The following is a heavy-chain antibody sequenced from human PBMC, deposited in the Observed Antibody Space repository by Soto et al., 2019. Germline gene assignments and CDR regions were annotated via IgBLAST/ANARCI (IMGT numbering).Heavy chain of an antibody. CDR3: ARHLIAVAGLKTGLFDY. CDR1: GFTFSSYA. J-gene: IGHJ4*02. Sequence: PGGSLRLSCAASGFTFSSYAVSWVRQAPGKGLEWVSAISGSGGSTYYADYVKGRFTISRDNSKNQFSLKLSSVTAADTAVYYCARHLIAVAGLKTGLFDYWGQGTLVTVSS. CDR2: ISGSGGST. D-gene: IGHD6-19*01. V-gene: IGHV3-23*01.